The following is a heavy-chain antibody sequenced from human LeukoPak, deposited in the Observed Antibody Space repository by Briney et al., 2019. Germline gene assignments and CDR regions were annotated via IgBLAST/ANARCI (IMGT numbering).Heavy chain of an antibody. D-gene: IGHD1-26*01. V-gene: IGHV4-4*02. CDR3: AANGYYTIEY. CDR1: GDSMSSIDW. J-gene: IGHJ4*02. Sequence: SWTLSLTCAVSGDSMSSIDWWSWVRQPPGKGLEWIGEIHHTGSTNYNPSLKSRVTISVDKSKNQFSLNFNSMSAADSAVYYCAANGYYTIEYWGQGTLVTVSS. CDR2: IHHTGST.